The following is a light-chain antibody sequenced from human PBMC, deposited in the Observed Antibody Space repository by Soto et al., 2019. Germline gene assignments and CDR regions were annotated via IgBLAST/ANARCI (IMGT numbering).Light chain of an antibody. V-gene: IGKV3-15*01. CDR1: QSVGSK. Sequence: EIVMTQSPATLSVSPGERVTFSCRASQSVGSKLAWYQQKPGQAPRLVIYDASTRATGIPARFSGSGSGTEFTLTISSLQSEDFAVYCCQQYDTWPPTFGQGTKVEIE. CDR3: QQYDTWPPT. J-gene: IGKJ1*01. CDR2: DAS.